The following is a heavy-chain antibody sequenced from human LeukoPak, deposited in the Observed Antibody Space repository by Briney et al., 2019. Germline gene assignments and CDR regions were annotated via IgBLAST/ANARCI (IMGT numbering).Heavy chain of an antibody. CDR1: GFTFSSYS. CDR2: ISSSSSYI. J-gene: IGHJ4*02. CDR3: ARDGQWLARALVY. V-gene: IGHV3-21*01. D-gene: IGHD6-19*01. Sequence: GGSLRLSCAASGFTFSSYSMNWVRQAPGKGLEWVSSISSSSSYIYYADSVKGRFTISRDNAKNSLYLQMNSLRAEDTAVYYCARDGQWLARALVYWGQGTLVTVSS.